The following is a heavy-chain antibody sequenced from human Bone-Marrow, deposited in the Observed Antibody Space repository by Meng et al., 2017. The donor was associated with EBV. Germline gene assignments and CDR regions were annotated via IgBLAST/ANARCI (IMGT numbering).Heavy chain of an antibody. J-gene: IGHJ4*02. D-gene: IGHD3-10*01. CDR1: GGAFRNPD. Sequence: QVEGVQSGGAVKTPGSSVKVSCKASGGAFRNPDSWWVPQAPGQGLEWMGGLIPDFGTPDYAPNYQDRVTITADESTSTAYMELNSLTTEDTTIYYCARESGRGYTPDFWGQGTLVTVSS. CDR3: ARESGRGYTPDF. CDR2: LIPDFGTP. V-gene: IGHV1-69*01.